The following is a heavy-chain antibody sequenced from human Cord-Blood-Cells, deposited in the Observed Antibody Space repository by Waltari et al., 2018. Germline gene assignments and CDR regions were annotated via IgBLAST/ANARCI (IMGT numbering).Heavy chain of an antibody. CDR1: GYTFTSYD. CDR2: MNPNSGNT. Sequence: QVQLVQSGAEVKKPGASVKVSCKASGYTFTSYDTNWVRQATGQGLEWMGCMNPNSGNTGYAQKFQGRVTMTRNTSISTAYMELSSLRSEDTAVYYCARGPLYDFWGYYYYYYGMDVWGQGTTVTVSS. CDR3: ARGPLYDFWGYYYYYYGMDV. V-gene: IGHV1-8*02. D-gene: IGHD3-3*01. J-gene: IGHJ6*02.